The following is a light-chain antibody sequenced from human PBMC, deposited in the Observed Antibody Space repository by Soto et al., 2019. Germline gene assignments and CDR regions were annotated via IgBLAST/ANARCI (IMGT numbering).Light chain of an antibody. J-gene: IGLJ1*01. CDR1: ISDVGRYDY. CDR3: CSFAGSYSYV. V-gene: IGLV2-11*01. CDR2: DVT. Sequence: HSSLTQPRSVSASPGQSVTISCTGTISDVGRYDYVSWYQQHPGKAPKLIVYDVTERPSGVPDRFSGSKSGNTASLTISGLQAEDEADYSCCSFAGSYSYVLRTRTKVDVL.